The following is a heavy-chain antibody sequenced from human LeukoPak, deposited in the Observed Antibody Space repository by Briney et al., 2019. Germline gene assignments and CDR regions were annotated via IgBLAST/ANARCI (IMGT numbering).Heavy chain of an antibody. V-gene: IGHV3-7*01. D-gene: IGHD5-12*01. CDR1: GFTFSSFW. CDR2: INQDGSEK. Sequence: GSLRLSCAASGFTFSSFWMTWVRQAPGKGLEWVANINQDGSEKYYVDSVKGRFTISRDNAKNSVYLQMNSLRAEDTAVYYCARDGGVSGYDLIDYWGQGTLVTVSS. J-gene: IGHJ4*02. CDR3: ARDGGVSGYDLIDY.